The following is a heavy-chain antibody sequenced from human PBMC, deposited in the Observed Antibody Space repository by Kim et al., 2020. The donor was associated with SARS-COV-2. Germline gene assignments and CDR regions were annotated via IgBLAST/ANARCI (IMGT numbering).Heavy chain of an antibody. J-gene: IGHJ4*02. D-gene: IGHD2-2*01. Sequence: STFYEDSGKGRFTISRDKSKNTLFLQLNSVRAEDTALYCGARESSRRADYWGQGTLVTVSS. CDR3: ARESSRRADY. V-gene: IGHV3-23*01. CDR2: ST.